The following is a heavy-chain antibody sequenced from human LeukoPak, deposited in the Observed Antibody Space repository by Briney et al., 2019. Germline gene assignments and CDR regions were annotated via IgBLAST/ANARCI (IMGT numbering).Heavy chain of an antibody. Sequence: VWSLRLSCAASGFTFSSYAMSWVRQAPGKGLEGVSASSGSGGSTYYADSVKGRFTISRDNSKNTLYLQMNSVRAEATAVYYCAKDRCIDVWGKGTPVTVSS. CDR1: GFTFSSYA. J-gene: IGHJ6*03. CDR2: SSGSGGST. CDR3: AKDRCIDV. V-gene: IGHV3-23*01.